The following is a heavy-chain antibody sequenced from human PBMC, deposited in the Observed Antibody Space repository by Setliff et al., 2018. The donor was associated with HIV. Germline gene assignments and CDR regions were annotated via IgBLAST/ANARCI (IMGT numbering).Heavy chain of an antibody. D-gene: IGHD6-6*01. CDR2: IFHSGDT. CDR1: GVSVGSGDYY. V-gene: IGHV4-31*02. CDR3: ATRPRIAARPFDY. Sequence: TLSLTCSVSGVSVGSGDYYWHWIRQHPEKALEWIGYIFHSGDTYYNPSLKSRISMSVDTSKNQFPLELTSLTAADTAVYYCATRPRIAARPFDYWGQGMLVTVSS. J-gene: IGHJ4*02.